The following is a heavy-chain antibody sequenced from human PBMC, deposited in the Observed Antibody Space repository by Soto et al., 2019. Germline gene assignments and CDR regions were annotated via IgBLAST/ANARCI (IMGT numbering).Heavy chain of an antibody. CDR3: ASGLVTTLHY. Sequence: PSETLSLTCTFSGCSMISYYWSWIRQPPGRGLEWIGFIYYAGSTKYNPSLNSRATISVDTSKNQFSLTVTSVTAADTAVYYCASGLVTTLHYWGQGTLVTVSS. J-gene: IGHJ4*02. CDR1: GCSMISYY. V-gene: IGHV4-59*08. CDR2: IYYAGST. D-gene: IGHD4-17*01.